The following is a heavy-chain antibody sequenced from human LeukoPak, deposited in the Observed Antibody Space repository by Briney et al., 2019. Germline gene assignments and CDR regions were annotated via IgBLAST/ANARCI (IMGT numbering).Heavy chain of an antibody. V-gene: IGHV3-23*01. Sequence: GGSLRLSCAASGFTFSSYAMSWVRQAPGKGLEWVSAISGSGGSTCYADSVKGRFTISRDSSKNTLYLQMNSLRAEDTAVYYCAKVPNYDILTGYSARGFYFDYWGQGALVTVSS. CDR1: GFTFSSYA. D-gene: IGHD3-9*01. CDR3: AKVPNYDILTGYSARGFYFDY. J-gene: IGHJ4*02. CDR2: ISGSGGST.